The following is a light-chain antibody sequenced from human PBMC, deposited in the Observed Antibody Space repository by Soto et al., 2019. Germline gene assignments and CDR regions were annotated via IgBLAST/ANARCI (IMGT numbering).Light chain of an antibody. CDR3: SSYTTSGALV. CDR1: SSDVGGYNY. CDR2: DVR. V-gene: IGLV2-14*03. J-gene: IGLJ3*02. Sequence: QSAVTQPASVSGSPGQSITISCTGTSSDVGGYNYVSWYQRHPDKAPKLLIFDVRSRPSGISNRFSGSKSGNTASLTISGLQAADGADYYCSSYTTSGALVFGGGTKLTVL.